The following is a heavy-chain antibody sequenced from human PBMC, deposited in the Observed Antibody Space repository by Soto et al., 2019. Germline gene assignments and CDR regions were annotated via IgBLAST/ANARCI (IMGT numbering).Heavy chain of an antibody. CDR2: INSYEHGP. V-gene: IGHV3-23*01. Sequence: PGGSLRLSCAASGFTFSKYALTWVRQSPGKGLEWVSAINSYEHGPYYIDSVKGRFTISRDNAKNSLYLQMNSLRVEDTALYYCAKDSRLRFYGMDVWGQGTTVTVSS. J-gene: IGHJ6*02. CDR1: GFTFSKYA. CDR3: AKDSRLRFYGMDV. D-gene: IGHD5-12*01.